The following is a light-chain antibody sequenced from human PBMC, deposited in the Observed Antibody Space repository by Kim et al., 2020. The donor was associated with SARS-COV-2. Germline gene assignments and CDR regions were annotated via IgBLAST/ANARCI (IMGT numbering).Light chain of an antibody. Sequence: QSVLTQPPSVSGAPGLRVTISCTGSSANIGAGYDVHWYQHVPGTAPKLLIYANNNRPSGVPDRFSGSKSGTLASLAITGLQAEDEAEYYCQSYDNSLSGSGVFGGGTQLTVL. J-gene: IGLJ3*02. CDR3: QSYDNSLSGSGV. V-gene: IGLV1-40*01. CDR1: SANIGAGYD. CDR2: ANN.